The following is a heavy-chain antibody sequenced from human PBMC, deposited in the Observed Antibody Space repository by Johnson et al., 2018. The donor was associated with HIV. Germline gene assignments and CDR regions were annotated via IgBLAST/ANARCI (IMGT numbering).Heavy chain of an antibody. J-gene: IGHJ3*01. V-gene: IGHV3-23*04. CDR3: ASSNYYDQDAFDV. D-gene: IGHD3-16*01. Sequence: VQLVESGGDLVRPGGSLRLSCVASGFSFSTYAMTWVRQAPGKGLEWVSTISGAGGTTDYADSVKGRFTISRNNAKNSLYLQMNSLRAEDTAVYYCASSNYYDQDAFDVWGQGTMVTVSS. CDR2: ISGAGGTT. CDR1: GFSFSTYA.